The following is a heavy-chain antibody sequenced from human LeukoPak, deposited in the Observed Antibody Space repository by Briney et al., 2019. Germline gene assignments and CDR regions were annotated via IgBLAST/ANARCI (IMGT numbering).Heavy chain of an antibody. CDR3: ARAPIPYDRSRTDYRFDP. D-gene: IGHD3-16*01. V-gene: IGHV4-59*01. Sequence: SETLSLTCTVSGDSISSYYWSWIRQPPGKGLEWIGYIYYSGSTNYNPSLKSRVTISLDTSKSQFSLKLTSVTAADTAVYYCARAPIPYDRSRTDYRFDPWGQGTLVTVAS. CDR1: GDSISSYY. CDR2: IYYSGST. J-gene: IGHJ5*02.